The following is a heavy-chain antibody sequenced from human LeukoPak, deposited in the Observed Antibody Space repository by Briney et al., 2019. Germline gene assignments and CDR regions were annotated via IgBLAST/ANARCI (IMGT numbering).Heavy chain of an antibody. V-gene: IGHV3-33*01. CDR2: IWYDGSNK. CDR1: GLTFRNYG. J-gene: IGHJ4*02. CDR3: ARDRNWGSAAHHFDL. D-gene: IGHD7-27*01. Sequence: GGSLRLSCAGSGLTFRNYGMHWVRQAPGKGLEWVAVIWYDGSNKIYADAVKGRFTFSRDNSKNMLYLQMNSLRAEDTAVYYCARDRNWGSAAHHFDLWGQGTLVSVSS.